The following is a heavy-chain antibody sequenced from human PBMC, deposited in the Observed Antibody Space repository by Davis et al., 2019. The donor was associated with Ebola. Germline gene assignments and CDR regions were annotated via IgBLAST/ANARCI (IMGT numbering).Heavy chain of an antibody. J-gene: IGHJ4*02. Sequence: GESLKISCAASGFTFSSYAMSWVRQAPGKGLEWVSYISSSSSYTNYADSVKGRFTISRDNAKNSLYLQMNSLRAEDTAVYYCARDRGIPAALDYWGQGTLVTVSS. CDR2: ISSSSSYT. D-gene: IGHD2-2*01. V-gene: IGHV3-21*05. CDR1: GFTFSSYA. CDR3: ARDRGIPAALDY.